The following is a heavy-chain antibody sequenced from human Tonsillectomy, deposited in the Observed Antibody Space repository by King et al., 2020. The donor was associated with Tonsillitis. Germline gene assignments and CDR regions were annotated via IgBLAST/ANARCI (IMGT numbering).Heavy chain of an antibody. D-gene: IGHD1-26*01. V-gene: IGHV3-48*01. CDR2: ISSSSSTI. J-gene: IGHJ5*02. Sequence: VQLVESGGGLVQPGGSLRLSCAASGFTFSSYIMNWVRQAPGKGLEWVSYISSSSSTIYYADSVKGRFTISRENAKNSLYMQMNSLRAEDTAVYYCARDQYSGSSRWFDPWGQGTLVTVSS. CDR3: ARDQYSGSSRWFDP. CDR1: GFTFSSYI.